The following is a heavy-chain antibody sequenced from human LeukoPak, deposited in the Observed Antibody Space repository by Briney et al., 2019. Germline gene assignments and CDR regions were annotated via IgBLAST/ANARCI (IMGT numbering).Heavy chain of an antibody. J-gene: IGHJ4*02. CDR1: GGSISSSNW. CDR2: IYHSGNT. Sequence: PSGTLSLTCAVSGGSISSSNWWSWVRQPPGKGLEWIGEIYHSGNTNFNPSLKSRVTISVDKSKNQFSLKLRSVTAADTAVYYCARGPPPYSSGWYYFDYWGREPWSPSPQ. CDR3: ARGPPPYSSGWYYFDY. V-gene: IGHV4-4*02. D-gene: IGHD6-19*01.